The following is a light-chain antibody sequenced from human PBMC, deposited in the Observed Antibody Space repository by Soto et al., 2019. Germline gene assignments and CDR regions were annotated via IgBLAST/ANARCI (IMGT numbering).Light chain of an antibody. CDR2: DAS. CDR1: HSISSW. J-gene: IGKJ1*01. CDR3: QHYNSYPEA. V-gene: IGKV1-5*01. Sequence: IHVTPLPYNPSASVGDKVTIPCPASHSISSWLAWYQQKPGKAPNLLIYDASTLESGVPSRFSGSGSGTEFTLTISSLQPDDFATYYCQHYNSYPEAFGQGTKVDIK.